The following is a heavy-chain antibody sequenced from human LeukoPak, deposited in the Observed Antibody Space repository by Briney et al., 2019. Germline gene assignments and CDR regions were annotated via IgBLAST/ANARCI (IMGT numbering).Heavy chain of an antibody. D-gene: IGHD3-10*01. CDR1: GGSVNSNYY. CDR2: IYYSGST. CDR3: ARGVGLYYYYYYMDV. V-gene: IGHV4-39*07. Sequence: SETLSLTCIVSGGSVNSNYYWSWIRQAPGKGLEWIGSIYYSGSTNYNPSLKSRVTISVDTSNNQFSLKLSSVTAADTAVYYCARGVGLYYYYYYMDVWGKGTTVTVSS. J-gene: IGHJ6*03.